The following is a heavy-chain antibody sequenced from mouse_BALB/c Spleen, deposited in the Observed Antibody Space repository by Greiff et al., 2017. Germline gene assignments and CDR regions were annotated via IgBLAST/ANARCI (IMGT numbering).Heavy chain of an antibody. CDR2: ISSGGSYT. J-gene: IGHJ4*01. CDR3: ARQGITTVDYAMDY. Sequence: EVQGVESGGDLVKPGGSLKLSCAASGFTFSSYGMSWVRQTPDKRLEWVATISSGGSYTYYPDSVKGRFTISRDNAKNTLYLQMSSLKSEDTAMYYCARQGITTVDYAMDYWGQGTSVTVSS. D-gene: IGHD1-1*01. V-gene: IGHV5-6*01. CDR1: GFTFSSYG.